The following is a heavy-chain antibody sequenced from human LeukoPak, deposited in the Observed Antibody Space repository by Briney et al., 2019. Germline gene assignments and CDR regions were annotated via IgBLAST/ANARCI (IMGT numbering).Heavy chain of an antibody. CDR2: IYHSGST. CDR3: ARVRSIAAAGRVLDV. CDR1: GYSISSGYF. V-gene: IGHV4-38-2*02. D-gene: IGHD6-13*01. Sequence: SSETLSLTCTVSGYSISSGYFWGWIRQPPGKGLEWIGTIYHSGSTYYNPSLKSRVTISLDTSKNQFSLKLSSVTAADTAVYYCARVRSIAAAGRVLDVWGKGTTVTVSS. J-gene: IGHJ6*04.